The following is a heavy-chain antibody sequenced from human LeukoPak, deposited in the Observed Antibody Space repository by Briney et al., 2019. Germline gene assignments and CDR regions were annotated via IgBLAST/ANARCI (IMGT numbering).Heavy chain of an antibody. D-gene: IGHD3-10*01. CDR2: MYYSGSS. J-gene: IGHJ4*02. V-gene: IGHV4-39*07. Sequence: PSETLSLTCTVSGGSISTTNYSWGWIRQPPGKGLEWIGSMYYSGSSYYNLSLKSRVTMSVDASANQFSLKLSSVTAADTAVYYCARDFRGGSGEFDYWGQGTLVTVSS. CDR3: ARDFRGGSGEFDY. CDR1: GGSISTTNYS.